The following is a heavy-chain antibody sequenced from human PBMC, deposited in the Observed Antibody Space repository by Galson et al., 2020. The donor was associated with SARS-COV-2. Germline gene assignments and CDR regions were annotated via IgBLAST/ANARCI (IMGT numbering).Heavy chain of an antibody. CDR3: ASDKVVVAATPLDY. D-gene: IGHD2-15*01. Sequence: LSLTCAASGFTFSSYAMHWVRQAPGKGLEWVAVISYDGSNKYYADSVKGRFTISRDNSKNTLYLQMNSLRAEDTAVYYCASDKVVVAATPLDYWGQGTLVTVSS. J-gene: IGHJ4*02. V-gene: IGHV3-30*04. CDR2: ISYDGSNK. CDR1: GFTFSSYA.